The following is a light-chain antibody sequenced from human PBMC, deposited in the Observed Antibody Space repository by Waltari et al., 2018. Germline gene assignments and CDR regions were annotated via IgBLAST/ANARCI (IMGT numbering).Light chain of an antibody. V-gene: IGKV1-39*01. J-gene: IGKJ2*01. CDR2: ADF. CDR1: QSVTSY. Sequence: DIQMIQSPSSLSASVGDRVTITCRASQSVTSYVNWYQQKPGKAPKLLIYADFILHRGVPSRFSGSGSGTDFALTISSLQPEDFATYYCQQSYNTPRTFGQGTKLEIK. CDR3: QQSYNTPRT.